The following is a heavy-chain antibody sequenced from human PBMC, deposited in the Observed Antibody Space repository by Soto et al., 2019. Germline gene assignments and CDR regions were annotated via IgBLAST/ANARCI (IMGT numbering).Heavy chain of an antibody. CDR2: IYYSGSP. D-gene: IGHD1-26*01. Sequence: PSETLSLTCTVSGGSVSSGSNYWSWIRQPPGKGLEWIGYIYYSGSPYYNPSLRSRVTISADTSKNQISLKLTSPTAADTAVYYCARGVGSSPPRYWGRGTLVTVSS. CDR1: GGSVSSGSNY. J-gene: IGHJ4*02. V-gene: IGHV4-61*01. CDR3: ARGVGSSPPRY.